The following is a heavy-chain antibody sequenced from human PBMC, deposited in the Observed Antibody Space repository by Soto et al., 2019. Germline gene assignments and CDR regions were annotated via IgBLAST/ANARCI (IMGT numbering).Heavy chain of an antibody. D-gene: IGHD6-6*01. Sequence: GASVKVSCKASGYTFTGYYMHWVRQAPGQGLERMGWINPNSGGTNCAQKFQGWVTMTRDTSISTAYMELSRLRSDDTAVYYCARGSRYSSSHYFDYWGQGTLVTVSS. CDR3: ARGSRYSSSHYFDY. CDR1: GYTFTGYY. CDR2: INPNSGGT. V-gene: IGHV1-2*04. J-gene: IGHJ4*02.